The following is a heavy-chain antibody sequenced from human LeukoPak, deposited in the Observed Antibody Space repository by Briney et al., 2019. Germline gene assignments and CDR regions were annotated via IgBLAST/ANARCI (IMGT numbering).Heavy chain of an antibody. CDR1: GFTFSSYG. CDR3: AGGTGFIIKD. CDR2: ISSGSNIM. Sequence: GGSLRLSCAASGFTFSSYGMNWVRQAPGKGLEWVSYISSGSNIMNYADSVKGRFTTSRDNAKNSLYLQMNNLRVEDTAMYYCAGGTGFIIKDWGQGTLVTVSS. J-gene: IGHJ4*02. V-gene: IGHV3-48*01. D-gene: IGHD3-9*01.